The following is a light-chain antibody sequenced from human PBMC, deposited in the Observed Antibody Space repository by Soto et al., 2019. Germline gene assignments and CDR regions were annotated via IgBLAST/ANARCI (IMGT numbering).Light chain of an antibody. CDR1: QDISSY. V-gene: IGKV1-33*01. CDR3: QQSDNVPVT. J-gene: IGKJ3*01. CDR2: DAS. Sequence: DIQMTQSPTSLSASVGDSVTITCQASQDISSYLNWYQQKPGKAPKLLIYDASDLATGVPSRFSGVGSGTDFTLTISSLQPEDIATYYCQQSDNVPVTFGPGTKMDIK.